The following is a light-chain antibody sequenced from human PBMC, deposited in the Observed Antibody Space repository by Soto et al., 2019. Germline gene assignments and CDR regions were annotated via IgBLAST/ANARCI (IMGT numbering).Light chain of an antibody. V-gene: IGLV1-47*01. CDR3: AAWDDSLSGYV. J-gene: IGLJ1*01. Sequence: QAVVTRPPSVSGTPGQRVTISCSGSSSNIGTNYVYWYQQLPGTAPKLLIYRNNQRPSGVPDRFSGSKSGTSASLAISGLRSEDEADYYCAAWDDSLSGYVFGTGTKVTVL. CDR2: RNN. CDR1: SSNIGTNY.